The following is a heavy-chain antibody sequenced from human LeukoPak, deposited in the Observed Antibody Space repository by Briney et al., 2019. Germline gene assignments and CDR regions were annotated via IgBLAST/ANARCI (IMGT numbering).Heavy chain of an antibody. CDR3: AKDSDHSSSWYSPIDTFDI. CDR2: ISGSADWT. D-gene: IGHD6-13*01. J-gene: IGHJ3*02. Sequence: GGSLRLSCAASGFTFRSKAMSWVRQAPGKGLEWVSGISGSADWTDYGESVKGRFTISRDNSKNTLHLQMNSLRAEDTAVYFCAKDSDHSSSWYSPIDTFDIWGQGTVVTVSS. V-gene: IGHV3-23*01. CDR1: GFTFRSKA.